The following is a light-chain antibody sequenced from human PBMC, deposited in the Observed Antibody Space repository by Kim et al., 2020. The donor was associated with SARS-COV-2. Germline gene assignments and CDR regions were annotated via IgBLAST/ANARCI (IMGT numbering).Light chain of an antibody. Sequence: SSVKLTCTQSSGHSSYIIAWHQQQPGKAPRYLMKLEGSGSYNKGSGVPDRFSGSSSGADRYLTISNLQSEDEADYYCETWDSNTRVFGGGTKLTVL. CDR3: ETWDSNTRV. CDR2: LEGSGSY. V-gene: IGLV4-60*03. CDR1: SGHSSYI. J-gene: IGLJ3*02.